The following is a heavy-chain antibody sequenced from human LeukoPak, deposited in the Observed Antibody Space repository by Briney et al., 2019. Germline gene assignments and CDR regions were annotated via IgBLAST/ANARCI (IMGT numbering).Heavy chain of an antibody. Sequence: GGSLRLSCAASGFTFSSYAMSWVRQAPGKGLGWVSSVSGSGSHTYYADSVKGRFTISRDNSKNTLYLQMDSLRAEDAAVYYCAKDERGYDCYFDYWGQGALVTVSS. J-gene: IGHJ4*02. CDR1: GFTFSSYA. V-gene: IGHV3-23*01. CDR3: AKDERGYDCYFDY. D-gene: IGHD5-12*01. CDR2: VSGSGSHT.